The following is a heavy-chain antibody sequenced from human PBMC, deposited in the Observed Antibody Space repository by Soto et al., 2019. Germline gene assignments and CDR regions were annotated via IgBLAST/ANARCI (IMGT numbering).Heavy chain of an antibody. CDR3: ARDVFEWGSXRYFDWLDSSGGLREDY. D-gene: IGHD3-9*01. Sequence: PVGSLRLSCAASGFTFSGYGMHWVRQAPGKGLEWVAVIWYDGSNKYYADSVKGRFTISRDNSKNTLYLQMNSLRAEDTAVYYCARDVFEWGSXRYFDWLDSSGGLREDYWGQGTLVTVSS. V-gene: IGHV3-33*01. J-gene: IGHJ4*02. CDR1: GFTFSGYG. CDR2: IWYDGSNK.